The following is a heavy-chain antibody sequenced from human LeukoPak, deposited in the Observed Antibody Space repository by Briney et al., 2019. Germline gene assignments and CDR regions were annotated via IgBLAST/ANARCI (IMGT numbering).Heavy chain of an antibody. CDR2: IYHSGST. Sequence: SQTLSLTRAVSGGSISSGGYPGGSIRQPPGKGREWIGSIYHSGSTHYKPSLKSRVTISQDRDTNQLSLKITSVTAANTAVYYCARVNDVYYYYAVDVWGQGTTVTVSS. CDR1: GGSISSGGYP. J-gene: IGHJ6*02. V-gene: IGHV4-30-2*01. D-gene: IGHD1-1*01. CDR3: ARVNDVYYYYAVDV.